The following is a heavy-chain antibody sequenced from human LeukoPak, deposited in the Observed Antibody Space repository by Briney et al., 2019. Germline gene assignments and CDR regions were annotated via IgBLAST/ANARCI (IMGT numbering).Heavy chain of an antibody. Sequence: GGSLRLSCAASGFRFSSYAMTWVRQTPGKGREWVSRISGSGAMTYYTDSVKGRFTISRDNSKNTLLLQVNSLRAEDTAVYYCAKNGIAGLGDNWFDSWGHGTLVTVSS. V-gene: IGHV3-23*01. CDR2: ISGSGAMT. D-gene: IGHD6-13*01. J-gene: IGHJ5*01. CDR3: AKNGIAGLGDNWFDS. CDR1: GFRFSSYA.